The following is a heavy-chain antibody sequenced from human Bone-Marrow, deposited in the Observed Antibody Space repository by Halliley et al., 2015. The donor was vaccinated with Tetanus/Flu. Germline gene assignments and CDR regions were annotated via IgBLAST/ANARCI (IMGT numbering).Heavy chain of an antibody. CDR2: ISDIGST. D-gene: IGHD4-4*01. J-gene: IGHJ5*02. CDR1: GGSISSYS. Sequence: GLVKPSETLSLTCKVSGGSISSYSWSWIRQPPGKGLEWIGQISDIGSTDYNPSLKSRVTVSVDTSKNQLSLRLTSVTAADTAVYSCATERGNDDYSIWFDPWGPGTRVTVSS. V-gene: IGHV4-59*03. CDR3: ATERGNDDYSIWFDP.